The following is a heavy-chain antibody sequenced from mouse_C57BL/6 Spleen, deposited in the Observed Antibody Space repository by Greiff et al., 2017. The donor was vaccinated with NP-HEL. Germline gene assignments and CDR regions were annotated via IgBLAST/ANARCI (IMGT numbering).Heavy chain of an antibody. CDR1: GFSLTSYG. CDR3: AREDYGSSHPFAY. J-gene: IGHJ3*01. Sequence: VQLQQSGPGLVQPSQCLSITCTVSGFSLTSYGVHWVRQSPGKGLEWLGVIWSGGSTDYNAAFISRLSISKDNSKSQVFFKMNSLQADDTAIYYCAREDYGSSHPFAYWGQGTLVTVSA. CDR2: IWSGGST. V-gene: IGHV2-2*01. D-gene: IGHD1-1*01.